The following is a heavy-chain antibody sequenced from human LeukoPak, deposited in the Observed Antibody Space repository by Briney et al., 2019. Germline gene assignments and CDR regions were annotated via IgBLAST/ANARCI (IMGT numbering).Heavy chain of an antibody. CDR2: ISYDGSKK. CDR3: AKETLGYCSGGSCQGLNY. D-gene: IGHD2-15*01. Sequence: GGSLRLSCAASGFTFSTYGMHWVRQAPGKGLEWVALISYDGSKKYYADSVKGRFTISRDNSKNTLYLQMNSLRAEDTAIYYCAKETLGYCSGGSCQGLNYWGQGTLVTVSS. V-gene: IGHV3-30*18. J-gene: IGHJ4*02. CDR1: GFTFSTYG.